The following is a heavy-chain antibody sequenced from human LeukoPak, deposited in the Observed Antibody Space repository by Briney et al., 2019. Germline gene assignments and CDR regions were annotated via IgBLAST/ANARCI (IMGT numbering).Heavy chain of an antibody. CDR3: ASSPRYDYVWGSYRYDDRYYYYYYGMDV. V-gene: IGHV4-34*01. D-gene: IGHD3-16*02. CDR2: INHSGST. CDR1: GGSFSGYY. J-gene: IGHJ6*02. Sequence: SETLSLTCAVYGGSFSGYYWSWIRQPPGKGLEWIGEINHSGSTNYNPSLKSRVTISVDTSKNQFSLKLSSVTAADTAVYYCASSPRYDYVWGSYRYDDRYYYYYYGMDVWGQGTTVTVSS.